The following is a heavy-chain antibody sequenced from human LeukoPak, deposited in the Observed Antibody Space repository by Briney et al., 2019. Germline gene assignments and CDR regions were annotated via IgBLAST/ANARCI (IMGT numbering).Heavy chain of an antibody. CDR3: GRDYGDDYHAFDV. Sequence: PSETLSLTCIVSGVSIRSSTYYWGWVRQPPGKGLEWIGSLYYGGRTHYNPPLTSRVTISADTSKNHFSLSLSAVTAADTAMYYCGRDYGDDYHAFDVWGQGTMVTVSS. CDR2: LYYGGRT. V-gene: IGHV4-39*07. J-gene: IGHJ3*01. CDR1: GVSIRSSTYY. D-gene: IGHD4-17*01.